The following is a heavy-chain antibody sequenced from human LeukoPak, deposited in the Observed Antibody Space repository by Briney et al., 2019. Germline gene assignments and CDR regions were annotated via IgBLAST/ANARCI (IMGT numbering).Heavy chain of an antibody. CDR2: ISSSGSVM. CDR3: ARVAEIVVVPAAQCLDY. CDR1: GFTFSDYY. D-gene: IGHD2-2*01. V-gene: IGHV3-11*04. Sequence: GGSLRLSCAASGFTFSDYYMSWIRQAPGKGLEWVSYISSSGSVMYYADSVKGRFTISRDNAKNSLYLQMNSLRAEDTAVYYCARVAEIVVVPAAQCLDYWGQGTLVTVSS. J-gene: IGHJ4*02.